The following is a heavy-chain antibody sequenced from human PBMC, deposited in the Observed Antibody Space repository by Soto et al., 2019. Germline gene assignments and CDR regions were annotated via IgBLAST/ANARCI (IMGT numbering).Heavy chain of an antibody. CDR2: IYYSGST. D-gene: IGHD2-2*02. J-gene: IGHJ6*02. CDR3: ARGYCSSTSCYTQISYYYYGMDV. V-gene: IGHV4-31*03. Sequence: SETLSLTCTVSGGSISSGGYYWSWIRQHPGKGLEWIGYIYYSGSTYYNPSLKSRVTISVDTSKNQFSLKLSSVTAADTAVYYCARGYCSSTSCYTQISYYYYGMDVWGQGTTVTVSS. CDR1: GGSISSGGYY.